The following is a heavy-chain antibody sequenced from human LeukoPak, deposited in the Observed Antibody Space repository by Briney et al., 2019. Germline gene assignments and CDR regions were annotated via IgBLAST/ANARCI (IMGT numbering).Heavy chain of an antibody. J-gene: IGHJ3*02. CDR2: IYSGGST. V-gene: IGHV4-4*07. D-gene: IGHD1-1*01. CDR3: ARDRFVLTNGAAFEI. Sequence: SETLSLTCTVSAGSINTYYWSWIRQSAGKGLEWIGRIYSGGSTNYNPSLQSRVTMSIDTSKNRFSLKMNSVTAADTAVYYCARDRFVLTNGAAFEIWGQGTTVTVSS. CDR1: AGSINTYY.